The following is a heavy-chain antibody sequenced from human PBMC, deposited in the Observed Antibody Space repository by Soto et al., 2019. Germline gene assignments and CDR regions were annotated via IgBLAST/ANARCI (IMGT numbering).Heavy chain of an antibody. J-gene: IGHJ4*02. CDR2: IRSKAYGGAT. D-gene: IGHD2-15*01. CDR1: GFTFGDYA. V-gene: IGHV3-49*03. CDR3: TRERGYRSGGSCYDY. Sequence: LRLSCTASGFTFGDYAMSWFRQAPGKGLEWVGFIRSKAYGGATEYAASVKGRFTISRDDSKSIAYLQMNSLKTEDTAVYYCTRERGYRSGGSCYDYWGQGTLVTVSS.